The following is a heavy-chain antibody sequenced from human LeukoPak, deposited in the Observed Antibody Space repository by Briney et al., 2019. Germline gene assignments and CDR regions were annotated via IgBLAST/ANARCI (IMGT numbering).Heavy chain of an antibody. D-gene: IGHD1-26*01. V-gene: IGHV3-33*01. Sequence: PGRSLRLSCAASGFTFSNYGMNWVRQAPDKGLEWVTFIQTDGNDKYYADSVKGRFTISRDNSKNTVFLQVNNVRAEGTAVYFCASEEGPTYVGRFVHWGQGTLVTVPS. CDR3: ASEEGPTYVGRFVH. CDR1: GFTFSNYG. J-gene: IGHJ5*02. CDR2: IQTDGNDK.